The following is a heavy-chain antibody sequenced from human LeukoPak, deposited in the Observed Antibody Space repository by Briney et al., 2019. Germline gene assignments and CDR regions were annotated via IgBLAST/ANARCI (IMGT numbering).Heavy chain of an antibody. V-gene: IGHV3-7*05. J-gene: IGHJ6*02. Sequence: GSLRLSCAASGFTFSSHWMSWVRQAPGKGLEWVANIKQDGSEKYYVDSVKGRFTISRDNAKNSLYLQMNSLRAEDTAVYYCATDRIAPSVWGQGTTVTVSS. D-gene: IGHD6-13*01. CDR2: IKQDGSEK. CDR1: GFTFSSHW. CDR3: ATDRIAPSV.